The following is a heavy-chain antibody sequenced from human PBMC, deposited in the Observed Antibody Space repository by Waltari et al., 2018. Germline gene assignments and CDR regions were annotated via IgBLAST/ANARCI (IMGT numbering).Heavy chain of an antibody. CDR3: ARDCSGGSCYGFATQAWYYYGMDV. CDR2: IKQDGRGK. CDR1: GFTFSSYC. D-gene: IGHD2-15*01. V-gene: IGHV3-7*01. J-gene: IGHJ6*02. Sequence: EVQLEESGGGLVQPGGSLRLACAASGFTFSSYCMSWVRQVQGKGLGWVANIKQDGRGKNYVDSVKGRFTISRDNAKNSLYLQMNSLRAEDTAVYYCARDCSGGSCYGFATQAWYYYGMDVWGQGTAVTVSS.